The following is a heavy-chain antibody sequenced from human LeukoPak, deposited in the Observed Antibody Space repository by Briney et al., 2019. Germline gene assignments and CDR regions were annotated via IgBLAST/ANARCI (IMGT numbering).Heavy chain of an antibody. CDR3: ARAAASDY. CDR2: IITNTGNP. J-gene: IGHJ4*02. V-gene: IGHV7-4-1*02. D-gene: IGHD2-15*01. Sequence: GASVNVSCKASGYTFPSYSMKWVRQAPGQGLEWMGWIITNTGNPTYAQGFTGRFVFSLDTSVSTAYLQISSLKAEDTAVYYCARAAASDYWGQGTLVTVSS. CDR1: GYTFPSYS.